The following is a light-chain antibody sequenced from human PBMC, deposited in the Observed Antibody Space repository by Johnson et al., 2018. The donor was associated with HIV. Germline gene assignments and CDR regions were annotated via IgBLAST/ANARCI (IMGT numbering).Light chain of an antibody. CDR2: DNN. V-gene: IGLV1-51*01. Sequence: QSVLTQPPSVSAAPGQRVTRSCSGSSSNIGNNYVSWYKQLPGSAPKLLIYDNNKRPSGIPDRFSGSKSGTSATLGITGLQTGDEADYYCGTWDSSLSAGVFGTGTKVTVL. J-gene: IGLJ1*01. CDR1: SSNIGNNY. CDR3: GTWDSSLSAGV.